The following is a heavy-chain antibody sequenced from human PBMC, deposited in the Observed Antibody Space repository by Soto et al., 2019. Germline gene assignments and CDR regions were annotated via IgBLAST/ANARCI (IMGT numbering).Heavy chain of an antibody. J-gene: IGHJ3*02. Sequence: GEALKISCKGSGYSFTSYWIGWVRQMPGKGLEWMWIIYPGDSDTRYSPAFQGQVTISADKSSSTAYLQWSRLKASDTAMYYCARSRTNIVASMGAFDIWGQGTMVTVSS. V-gene: IGHV5-51*01. D-gene: IGHD5-12*01. CDR3: ARSRTNIVASMGAFDI. CDR1: GYSFTSYW. CDR2: IYPGDSDT.